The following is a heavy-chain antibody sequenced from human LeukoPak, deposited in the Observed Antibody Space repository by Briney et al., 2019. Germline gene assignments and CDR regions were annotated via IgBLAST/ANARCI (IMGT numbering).Heavy chain of an antibody. CDR1: GFTFSSYG. Sequence: AGGSLRLSCAASGFTFSSYGMHWVRQAPGKGLEWVAVIWYDGSNKYYADSVKGRFTISRDNSKNTLYLQMNSLRAEDTAVYYCVRDPCGGDCYLDYWGQGTLVTVSS. CDR2: IWYDGSNK. CDR3: VRDPCGGDCYLDY. J-gene: IGHJ4*02. D-gene: IGHD2-21*02. V-gene: IGHV3-30*19.